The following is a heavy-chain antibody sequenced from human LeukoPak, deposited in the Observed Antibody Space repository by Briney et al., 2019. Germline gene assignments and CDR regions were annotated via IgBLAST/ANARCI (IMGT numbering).Heavy chain of an antibody. Sequence: PGGSVRLSCAASGFTFSDYYMSWIRQAPGKGLEWVSYISSSGSTRYYADSVKGRFTISRDNAKNSLYLQMNSLRAEDTAVYYGARDRPLSHADCVKRPKYYYYYTDVWGKGTTVTVSS. CDR2: ISSSGSTR. D-gene: IGHD2-21*02. J-gene: IGHJ6*03. V-gene: IGHV3-11*04. CDR1: GFTFSDYY. CDR3: ARDRPLSHADCVKRPKYYYYYTDV.